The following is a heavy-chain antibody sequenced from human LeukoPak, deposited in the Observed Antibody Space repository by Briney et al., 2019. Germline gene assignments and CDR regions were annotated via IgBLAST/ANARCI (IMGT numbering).Heavy chain of an antibody. CDR3: ARLGGSPPYFDY. CDR2: IRRKGNHYAT. CDR1: GFSFSGSA. V-gene: IGHV3-73*01. Sequence: PGGSLRLSCAASGFSFSGSAIHWVRQASGKGLEWVGHIRRKGNHYATAYTASVKGRFTISRDDSKNTAFLQMDSLKTEDTAVYFCARLGGSPPYFDYWGQGTLVTVSS. D-gene: IGHD3-16*01. J-gene: IGHJ4*02.